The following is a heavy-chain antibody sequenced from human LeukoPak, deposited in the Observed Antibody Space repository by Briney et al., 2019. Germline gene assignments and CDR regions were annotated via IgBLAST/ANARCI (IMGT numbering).Heavy chain of an antibody. CDR3: ARGGYSSGWFGTTLDLDY. V-gene: IGHV4-30-2*01. J-gene: IGHJ4*02. CDR2: IYHSGST. Sequence: SETLSLTCAVSGGSISSGGYSWSWIRQPPGKGLEWIGYIYHSGSTSYNPSLKSRVTISLDRSKSQFSLKLSSVTAADTAVYYCARGGYSSGWFGTTLDLDYWGQGTLVTVSS. CDR1: GGSISSGGYS. D-gene: IGHD6-19*01.